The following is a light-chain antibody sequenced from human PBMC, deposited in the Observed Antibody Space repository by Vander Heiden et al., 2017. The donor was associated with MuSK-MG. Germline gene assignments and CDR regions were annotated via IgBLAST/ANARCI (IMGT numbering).Light chain of an antibody. CDR3: QQSDITPFT. CDR2: AAS. Sequence: DIQMAQSPSSLSASVGDRVTITCRASQSISSWLNWYQQTPGKAPKLLIYAASDLHSGVPSRFSGSGSGTDFTLTISRLQPEDFATYYCQQSDITPFTFGGGTKVEIK. CDR1: QSISSW. J-gene: IGKJ4*01. V-gene: IGKV1-39*01.